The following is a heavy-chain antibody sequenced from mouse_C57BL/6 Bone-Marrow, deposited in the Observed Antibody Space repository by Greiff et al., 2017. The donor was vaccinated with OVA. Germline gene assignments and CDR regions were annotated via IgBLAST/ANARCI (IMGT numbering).Heavy chain of an antibody. CDR3: TREYSNYEAMDY. Sequence: EVMLVESGEGLVKPGGSLKLSCAASGFTFSSYAMSWVRQTPEKRLEWVAYISSGGDYIYYADTVKGRFTISRDNARNTLYLQMSSLKSEDTAMYYCTREYSNYEAMDYWGQGTSVTVSS. V-gene: IGHV5-9-1*02. CDR1: GFTFSSYA. D-gene: IGHD2-5*01. CDR2: ISSGGDYI. J-gene: IGHJ4*01.